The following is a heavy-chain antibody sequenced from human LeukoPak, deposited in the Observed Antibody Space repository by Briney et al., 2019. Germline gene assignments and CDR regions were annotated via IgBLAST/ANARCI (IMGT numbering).Heavy chain of an antibody. CDR1: GFTFSSYE. J-gene: IGHJ3*02. Sequence: GGSLRLSCAASGFTFSSYEMNWVRQAPGKGPEWVSYISSSGSTIYYADSVKGRFTISRDNAKNSLYLQMNSLRAEDTAVYYCARLAPKRHGSGSYADAFDIWGQGTMVTVSS. CDR3: ARLAPKRHGSGSYADAFDI. D-gene: IGHD3-10*01. CDR2: ISSSGSTI. V-gene: IGHV3-48*03.